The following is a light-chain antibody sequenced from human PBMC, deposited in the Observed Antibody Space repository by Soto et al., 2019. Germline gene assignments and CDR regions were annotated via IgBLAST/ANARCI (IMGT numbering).Light chain of an antibody. CDR3: KQRKSNSIT. CDR2: AAS. V-gene: IGKV1-9*01. Sequence: DIQLTQSPSFLSATIGDRVTITCRASQGINTYLAWYQQKSGKAPKLLIFAASTLENGVPSRSSRSGSAAEISVTITSLQPEDFVAYYWKQRKSNSITFGQGTRLEIK. J-gene: IGKJ5*01. CDR1: QGINTY.